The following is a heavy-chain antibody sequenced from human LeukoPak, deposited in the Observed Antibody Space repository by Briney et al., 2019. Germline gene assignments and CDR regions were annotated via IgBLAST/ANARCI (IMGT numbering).Heavy chain of an antibody. CDR2: VKSKTNGGTI. CDR1: GFTFSNAW. Sequence: GGSLRLSCAVSGFTFSNAWMSWVRQAPGKGLEWVGRVKSKTNGGTIDYAAPVKGRFSISRDDSKNTLYLQMNSLKTEDTAVYYCTTGGFLEWLYQSDYWGQGTLVTVSS. CDR3: TTGGFLEWLYQSDY. V-gene: IGHV3-15*01. D-gene: IGHD3-3*01. J-gene: IGHJ4*02.